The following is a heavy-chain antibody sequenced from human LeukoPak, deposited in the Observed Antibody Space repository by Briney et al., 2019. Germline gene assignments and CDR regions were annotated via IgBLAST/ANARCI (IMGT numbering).Heavy chain of an antibody. CDR3: AKDREPDSGWNFDY. CDR1: GFTFSSYA. CDR2: IIGSNGNT. D-gene: IGHD6-19*01. V-gene: IGHV3-23*01. J-gene: IGHJ4*02. Sequence: GGSLRLSCAASGFTFSSYAMTWVRQAPGTGPEWVSAIIGSNGNTYYADSVKGRFTISRDISKNTLYLQMNSLRAEDTAVYYCAKDREPDSGWNFDYWGQGTLVTVSS.